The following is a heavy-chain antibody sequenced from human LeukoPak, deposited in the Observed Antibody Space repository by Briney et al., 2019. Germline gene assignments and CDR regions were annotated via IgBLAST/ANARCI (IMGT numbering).Heavy chain of an antibody. CDR3: ARQDVATIWDP. J-gene: IGHJ5*02. D-gene: IGHD5-12*01. Sequence: PSDTLSLTCTVSGGSLSSYYWSWIRQPPGKGLEWIGYIYYSGSTNYNPSVKSRVTISVDTSKNQFSLKLSSVTAADTAVYYCARQDVATIWDPWGQGTLVTVSS. CDR2: IYYSGST. V-gene: IGHV4-59*08. CDR1: GGSLSSYY.